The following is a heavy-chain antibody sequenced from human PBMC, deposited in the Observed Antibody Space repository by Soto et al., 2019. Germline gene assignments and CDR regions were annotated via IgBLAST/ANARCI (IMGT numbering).Heavy chain of an antibody. CDR1: GFTFSGYW. CDR2: INSVGSST. Sequence: EVQLVESGGGLVQPGGTLRLSCAASGFTFSGYWMHWVRQVPGKGPVWVSRINSVGSSTSYADSVKGRFTISRDNAKNTLYLQMNSLRAEDTAVYYCARGYSSSWPNGLDIWGQGTMVTVSS. J-gene: IGHJ3*02. D-gene: IGHD6-13*01. V-gene: IGHV3-74*01. CDR3: ARGYSSSWPNGLDI.